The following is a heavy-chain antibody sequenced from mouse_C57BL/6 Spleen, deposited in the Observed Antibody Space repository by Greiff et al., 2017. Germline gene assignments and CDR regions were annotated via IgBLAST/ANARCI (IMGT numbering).Heavy chain of an antibody. V-gene: IGHV5-6*01. Sequence: VQLKESGGDLVQPGGSLKLSCAASGFTFSSSGMSWVRQTPDKRLEWVATISSGGSYNYYPDSVKGRFTISRYNAKYTLYLQMSCLKSEDTSMYYCARLGSNWFAYWGQGTLGTVSA. J-gene: IGHJ3*01. D-gene: IGHD2-5*01. CDR2: ISSGGSYN. CDR3: ARLGSNWFAY. CDR1: GFTFSSSG.